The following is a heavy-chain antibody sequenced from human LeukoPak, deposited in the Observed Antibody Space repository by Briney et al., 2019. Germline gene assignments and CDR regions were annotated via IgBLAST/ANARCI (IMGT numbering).Heavy chain of an antibody. CDR2: IYSGGST. J-gene: IGHJ4*02. Sequence: PGGSLRLSCAASGFTVSSNYMSWVRQAPGKGLEWVSVIYSGGSTYYADSVKGRFTISRDNSKNTLYLQMNSLRAEDTAVYYCARDSPAAASYYFDYWGQGTLVTVSS. CDR1: GFTVSSNY. CDR3: ARDSPAAASYYFDY. V-gene: IGHV3-53*05. D-gene: IGHD2-2*01.